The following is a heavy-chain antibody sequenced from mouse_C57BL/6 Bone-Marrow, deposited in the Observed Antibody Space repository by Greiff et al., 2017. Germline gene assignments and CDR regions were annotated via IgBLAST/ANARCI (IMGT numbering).Heavy chain of an antibody. CDR3: ASAHLLAIAY. Sequence: QVQLQQPGAELVKPGASVKLSCKASGYTFTSYWMHWVKQRPGRGLEWIGWIDPNSGGTKYAAKFKGKATMTVDKPSSTAYLQLSSLTSEDSAVYYCASAHLLAIAYWGQGTLVTVSA. V-gene: IGHV1-72*01. J-gene: IGHJ3*01. CDR1: GYTFTSYW. D-gene: IGHD1-1*01. CDR2: IDPNSGGT.